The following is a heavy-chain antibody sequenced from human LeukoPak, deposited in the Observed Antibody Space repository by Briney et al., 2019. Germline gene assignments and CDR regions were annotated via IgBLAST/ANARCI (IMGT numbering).Heavy chain of an antibody. Sequence: ASVKVSCKASGYTFTGYYMHWVRQAPGQGLEWMGWMNPNSGNTGYAQKFQGRVTMTRNTSISTAYMELSSLRSEDTAVYYCATYYDILTGYLYYYGMDVWGQGTTVTVSS. J-gene: IGHJ6*02. CDR2: MNPNSGNT. CDR3: ATYYDILTGYLYYYGMDV. D-gene: IGHD3-9*01. CDR1: GYTFTGYY. V-gene: IGHV1-8*02.